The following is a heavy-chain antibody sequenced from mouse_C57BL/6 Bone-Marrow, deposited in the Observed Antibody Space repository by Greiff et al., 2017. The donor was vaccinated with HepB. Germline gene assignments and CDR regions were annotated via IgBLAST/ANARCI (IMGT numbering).Heavy chain of an antibody. V-gene: IGHV1-42*01. J-gene: IGHJ3*01. CDR1: GYSFTGYY. CDR2: INPSTGGT. D-gene: IGHD2-4*01. Sequence: EVQLVESGPELVKPGASVKISCKASGYSFTGYYMNWVKQSPEKSLEWIGEINPSTGGTTYNQKFKAKATLTVDKSSSTAYMQLKSLTSEDSAVYYCARKYDYDPAWFAYWGQGTLVTVSA. CDR3: ARKYDYDPAWFAY.